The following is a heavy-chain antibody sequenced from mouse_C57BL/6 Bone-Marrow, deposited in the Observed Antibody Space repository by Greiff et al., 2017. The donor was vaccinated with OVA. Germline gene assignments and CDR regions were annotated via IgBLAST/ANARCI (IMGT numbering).Heavy chain of an antibody. Sequence: VQLQQSGAELVRPGASVKLSCTASGFNIKDDYMHWVKQRPEQGLEWIGWIDPENGDTEYASKFQGKATITADTSSNTAYLQLSSLTSEDTAVYYGTVYSKSFAYWGQGTLVTVSA. CDR2: IDPENGDT. CDR1: GFNIKDDY. V-gene: IGHV14-4*01. D-gene: IGHD2-5*01. CDR3: TVYSKSFAY. J-gene: IGHJ3*01.